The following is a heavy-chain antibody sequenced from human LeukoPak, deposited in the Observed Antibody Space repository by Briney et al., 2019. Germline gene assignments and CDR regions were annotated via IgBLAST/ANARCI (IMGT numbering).Heavy chain of an antibody. V-gene: IGHV3-66*02. CDR3: ESDGFSWSGYYSDY. CDR1: GFTVSSNY. D-gene: IGHD3-3*01. CDR2: IYSGGST. J-gene: IGHJ4*02. Sequence: PGGSLRLSCAASGFTVSSNYMSWVRQAPGKGLEWVSVIYSGGSTYYADAVKDRFTISRDNSKNTLYLQMNSLRAEDTAVYYCESDGFSWSGYYSDYWGQGTLVTVSS.